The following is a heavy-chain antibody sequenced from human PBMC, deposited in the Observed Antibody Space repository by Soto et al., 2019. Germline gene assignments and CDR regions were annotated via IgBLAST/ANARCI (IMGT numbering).Heavy chain of an antibody. J-gene: IGHJ6*02. Sequence: ASETLSLTCAVSGGSISSSNWWSWVRQPPGKGLEWIGEIYHSGSTNYNPSLKSRVTISVDKSKNQFSLKLSSVTAADTAVYYCAREPRRYCSSTSCYGINYYYYGIDVWGQGTTVTVSS. CDR3: AREPRRYCSSTSCYGINYYYYGIDV. CDR2: IYHSGST. D-gene: IGHD2-2*01. V-gene: IGHV4-4*02. CDR1: GGSISSSNW.